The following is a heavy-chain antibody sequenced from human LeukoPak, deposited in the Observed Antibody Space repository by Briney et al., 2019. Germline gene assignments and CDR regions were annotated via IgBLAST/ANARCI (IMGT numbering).Heavy chain of an antibody. V-gene: IGHV4-34*01. CDR3: ASSLERGGY. CDR1: GGFFSGYY. CDR2: INHSGST. J-gene: IGHJ4*02. D-gene: IGHD1-1*01. Sequence: SETLSLTCAVYGGFFSGYYWSWIRQPPGKGLEWIGEINHSGSTNYNPSLKSRVTISVDTSKNQFSLKLSSVTAADTAVYYCASSLERGGYWGQGTLVTVSS.